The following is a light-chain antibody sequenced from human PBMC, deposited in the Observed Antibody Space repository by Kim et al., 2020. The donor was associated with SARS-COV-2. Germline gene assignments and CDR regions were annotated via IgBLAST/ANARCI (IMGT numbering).Light chain of an antibody. J-gene: IGLJ3*02. V-gene: IGLV1-51*01. CDR3: GTWDNTLSAWV. CDR1: NSNIGNNY. CDR2: DSN. Sequence: QSVLTQPPSVSAAPGQKVTISCSGSNSNIGNNYVSWYQRLPGTAPELLIYDSNKRASGIPDRFSGSKSGTSATLGITGLQTGDEADYYCGTWDNTLSAWVFGGGTKVIVL.